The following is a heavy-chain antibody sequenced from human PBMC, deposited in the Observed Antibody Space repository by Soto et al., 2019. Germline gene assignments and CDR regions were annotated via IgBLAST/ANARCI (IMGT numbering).Heavy chain of an antibody. V-gene: IGHV4-31*03. CDR3: ARDGAGAYGLGWFDP. CDR2: IYHSGST. CDR1: GDSISRGGYY. Sequence: QVQLQESGPGLVKPSQTLSLTCTVSGDSISRGGYYWNWIRQHPRKGLEWIGYIYHSGSTNYNPSLKSRVTTSXAXSXXQLSLELSNVTAADTAVYYCARDGAGAYGLGWFDPWGQGILVTVSS. D-gene: IGHD2-21*01. J-gene: IGHJ5*02.